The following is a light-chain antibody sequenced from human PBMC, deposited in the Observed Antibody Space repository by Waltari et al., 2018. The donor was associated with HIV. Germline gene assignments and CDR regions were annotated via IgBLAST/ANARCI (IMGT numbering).Light chain of an antibody. CDR2: EVS. J-gene: IGLJ2*01. Sequence: QPALTQPASVSGSPGQSITIPCTGTSSDVGGYNFFSWYHQHPGKAPKRIIYEVSKRPSGVSNRFSGSKSGNTASLTISGLQAEDEADYYCCAYAGSTTYVIFGGGTKLTVL. V-gene: IGLV2-23*02. CDR3: CAYAGSTTYVI. CDR1: SSDVGGYNF.